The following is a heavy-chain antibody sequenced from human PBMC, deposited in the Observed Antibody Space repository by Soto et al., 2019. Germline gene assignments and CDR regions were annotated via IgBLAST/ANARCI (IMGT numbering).Heavy chain of an antibody. CDR1: GIPVSSNY. J-gene: IGHJ6*02. CDR2: LHSGGDT. D-gene: IGHD3-10*01. Sequence: EVQLVESGGGLVQPWGSLRLSCVASGIPVSSNYMTWVRQAPGKGLEWVSVLHSGGDTYYANSVKGRFTISRHDSTNTLYLQMNSLTPEDTAVYYCARDGPYYYASRMDVWGQGTTVTVSS. CDR3: ARDGPYYYASRMDV. V-gene: IGHV3-53*04.